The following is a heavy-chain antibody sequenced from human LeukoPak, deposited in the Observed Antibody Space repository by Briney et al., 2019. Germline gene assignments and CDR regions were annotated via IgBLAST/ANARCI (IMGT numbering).Heavy chain of an antibody. J-gene: IGHJ6*02. V-gene: IGHV1-69*13. Sequence: SVKVSCKASGYTFTGYYLHWVRQAPGQGLEWMGGIIPIFGTANYAQKFQGRVTITADESTSTAYMELSSLRPEDTAVYYCARPTGYCSSTSCYFPYYYYGMDVWGQETTVTVSS. CDR2: IIPIFGTA. CDR1: GYTFTGYY. D-gene: IGHD2-2*01. CDR3: ARPTGYCSSTSCYFPYYYYGMDV.